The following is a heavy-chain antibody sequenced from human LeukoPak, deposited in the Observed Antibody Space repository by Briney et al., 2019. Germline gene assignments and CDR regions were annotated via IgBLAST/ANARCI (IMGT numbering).Heavy chain of an antibody. CDR3: ARDLALGYCSSSNCSSPLFDY. CDR2: IYTSGSA. Sequence: SETLSLTCTVSGGSISSYYWSWIRQPAGKGLEWIGRIYTSGSARYNPSLKRRVTMSVDTSKNQFSQKPSSVTAADTAVYYCARDLALGYCSSSNCSSPLFDYWGQGTLVTVSS. D-gene: IGHD2-2*01. V-gene: IGHV4-4*07. J-gene: IGHJ4*02. CDR1: GGSISSYY.